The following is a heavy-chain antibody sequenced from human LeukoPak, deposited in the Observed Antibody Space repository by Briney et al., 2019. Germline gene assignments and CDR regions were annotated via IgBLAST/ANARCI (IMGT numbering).Heavy chain of an antibody. J-gene: IGHJ4*02. Sequence: SETLSLTCTVSGYSISSGYYWGWIRQPPGKGLEWIGSIYYSGSTYYNPSLKSRVTISVDTSKNQFSLKLSSVTAADTAVYYCARQEVYCSSTSCYARGYSYGTFFDYWGQGTLVTVSS. D-gene: IGHD2-2*01. CDR3: ARQEVYCSSTSCYARGYSYGTFFDY. CDR2: IYYSGST. V-gene: IGHV4-38-2*02. CDR1: GYSISSGYY.